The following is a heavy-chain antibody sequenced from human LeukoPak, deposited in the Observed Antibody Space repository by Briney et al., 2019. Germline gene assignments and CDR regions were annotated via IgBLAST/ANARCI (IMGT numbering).Heavy chain of an antibody. CDR2: INPSGGST. V-gene: IGHV1-46*01. Sequence: ASVKVSCKASGYTFTSYYMHWVRQAPGQGLEWMGIINPSGGSTSYAQKFQGRVTMTRDTSTSTVYMELSSLRSEDTAVYYCARDGCSGGSCYSTFDPWGQGTLVTVSS. CDR3: ARDGCSGGSCYSTFDP. D-gene: IGHD2-15*01. CDR1: GYTFTSYY. J-gene: IGHJ5*02.